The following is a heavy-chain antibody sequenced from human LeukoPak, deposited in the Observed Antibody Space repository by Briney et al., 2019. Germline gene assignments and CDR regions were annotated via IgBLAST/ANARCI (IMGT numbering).Heavy chain of an antibody. CDR2: IYTEGNT. V-gene: IGHV3-53*01. J-gene: IGHJ4*02. D-gene: IGHD3-22*01. CDR3: AKRSHDSSGYFDS. Sequence: GGSLRLSCAVSGFSVSTNYMAWVRQAPGKGLEWVSVIYTEGNTYYTDSVKGRFTISRDNSKNTLYLQMNSLRAEDTAVYYCAKRSHDSSGYFDSWGQGSPVTVSS. CDR1: GFSVSTNY.